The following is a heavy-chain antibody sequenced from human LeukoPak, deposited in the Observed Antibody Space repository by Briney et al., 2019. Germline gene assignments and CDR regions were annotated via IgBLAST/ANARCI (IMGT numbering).Heavy chain of an antibody. CDR1: GDSITGPY. CDR3: GREMSLHGEGGYHMDA. D-gene: IGHD2-21*01. CDR2: IWYTGQT. V-gene: IGHV4-4*07. J-gene: IGHJ6*03. Sequence: LVKPSETLSLTCIVSGDSITGPYWNWIRQPAGKGLEWIGRIWYTGQTDYNASLKGRLTMSIDTSKNQFSLRLTSVGAADTAVYYCGREMSLHGEGGYHMDAWGKGTSVTVSS.